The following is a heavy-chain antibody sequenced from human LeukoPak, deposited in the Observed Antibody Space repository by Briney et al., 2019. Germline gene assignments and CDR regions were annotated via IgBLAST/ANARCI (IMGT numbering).Heavy chain of an antibody. V-gene: IGHV1-2*02. CDR1: GYTFTCYY. J-gene: IGHJ4*02. CDR3: APGAAMVGPYYFDY. Sequence: ASVKVSCKASGYTFTCYYLHWVRQAPGQGLEWMGWINPNSGGTNYAQKFQGRVTMTRDTSISTAYMELSRLRSDDTAVYYCAPGAAMVGPYYFDYWGQGTLVTVSS. CDR2: INPNSGGT. D-gene: IGHD5-18*01.